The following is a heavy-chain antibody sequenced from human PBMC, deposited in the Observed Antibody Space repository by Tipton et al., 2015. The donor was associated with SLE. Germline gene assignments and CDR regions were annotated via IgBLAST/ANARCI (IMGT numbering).Heavy chain of an antibody. Sequence: SLRLSCAASGFTFSSYSMNWVRPAPGKGLEWVSSISSSSSYIYYADSVKGRFTISRDNAKNSLYLQMNSLRAEDTAVYYWAKVLMAAAGYFDYWGQGTLVTVSS. V-gene: IGHV3-21*01. CDR1: GFTFSSYS. CDR2: ISSSSSYI. D-gene: IGHD6-13*01. J-gene: IGHJ4*02. CDR3: AKVLMAAAGYFDY.